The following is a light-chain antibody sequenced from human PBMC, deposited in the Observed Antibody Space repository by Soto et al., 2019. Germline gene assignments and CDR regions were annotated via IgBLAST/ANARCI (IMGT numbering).Light chain of an antibody. V-gene: IGKV3-20*01. J-gene: IGKJ4*01. CDR3: QQFATSPLT. CDR1: QSLSSSY. Sequence: VLTQSPGTLSLSPGERATLSCRASQSLSSSYLAWYQQKPGQAPRLLIYGASSRATGIPDRFSGSGSGTDFTLTISRLEPEDFAVYYCQQFATSPLTFGGGTKVAIK. CDR2: GAS.